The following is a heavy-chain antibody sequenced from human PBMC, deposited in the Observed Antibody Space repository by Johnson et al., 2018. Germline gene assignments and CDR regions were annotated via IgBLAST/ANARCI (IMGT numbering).Heavy chain of an antibody. Sequence: VQLVETGGGVVQPGRSLRLSCAASGFTFSSYAMHWVRQAPGKGLEWVAVISYDGSTKYYADSVKGRFTISRDNSEDPLYVQMNSLRAEDTAVYYCARAQRYVFLAGYYREPDVFDIWGQGTMVTVSS. V-gene: IGHV3-30-3*01. CDR2: ISYDGSTK. CDR3: ARAQRYVFLAGYYREPDVFDI. J-gene: IGHJ3*02. D-gene: IGHD3-9*01. CDR1: GFTFSSYA.